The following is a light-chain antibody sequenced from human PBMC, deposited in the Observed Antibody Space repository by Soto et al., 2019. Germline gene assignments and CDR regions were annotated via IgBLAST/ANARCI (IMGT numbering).Light chain of an antibody. CDR2: AAP. J-gene: IGKJ4*01. V-gene: IGKV1-9*01. CDR3: QQLKNYQLT. CDR1: QGISSY. Sequence: DIQLTQSPSFLSASVGYRVTITCRASQGISSYLAWYQQRAGKAPKFLMYAAPTLQSGVPSRFSGSGSGTEFALTISSLQPEDFATYYCQQLKNYQLTFGGGTKVDIK.